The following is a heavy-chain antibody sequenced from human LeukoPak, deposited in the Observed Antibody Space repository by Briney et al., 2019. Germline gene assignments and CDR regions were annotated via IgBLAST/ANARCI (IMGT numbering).Heavy chain of an antibody. D-gene: IGHD2-15*01. CDR1: GGSFSGYY. CDR3: ARGVYCSGGSCYLPFDY. Sequence: SETLSLTCAVYGGSFSGYYWSRIRQPPGKGLEWIGEINHSGSTNYNPSLKSRVTISVDTSKNQFSLKLNSVTAADTAVYYCARGVYCSGGSCYLPFDYWGQGTLVTVSS. CDR2: INHSGST. J-gene: IGHJ4*02. V-gene: IGHV4-34*01.